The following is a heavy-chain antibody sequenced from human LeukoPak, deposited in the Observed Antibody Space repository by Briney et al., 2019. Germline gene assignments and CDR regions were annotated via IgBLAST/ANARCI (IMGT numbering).Heavy chain of an antibody. J-gene: IGHJ6*02. V-gene: IGHV4-59*08. Sequence: SETLSLTCTVSGGSISSYYWSWIRQPPGKGLEWIGYIYYSGSTNYNPSLKSRVTISVDTSKNQFSLKLSSVTAADTAVYYCASTPVGAKNYYYGMDVWGQGTTVTVSS. CDR3: ASTPVGAKNYYYGMDV. CDR2: IYYSGST. D-gene: IGHD1-26*01. CDR1: GGSISSYY.